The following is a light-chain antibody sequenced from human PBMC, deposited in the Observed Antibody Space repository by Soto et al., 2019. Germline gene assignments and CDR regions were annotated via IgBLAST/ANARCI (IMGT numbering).Light chain of an antibody. V-gene: IGKV1-5*03. CDR2: KAS. Sequence: DIQMTQSPSTLSASLGDRVTITCRASQSISSWLAWYQQKPGKAPKLLIFKASSLDSGVSSMLSGSGSGTEFTLTISSLQPDDFATYDCRQYNSYPLTFGGGTKVESK. J-gene: IGKJ4*01. CDR3: RQYNSYPLT. CDR1: QSISSW.